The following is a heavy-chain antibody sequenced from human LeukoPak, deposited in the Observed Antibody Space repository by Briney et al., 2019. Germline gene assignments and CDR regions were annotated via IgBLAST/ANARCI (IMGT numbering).Heavy chain of an antibody. CDR3: ARMRRYYDYVWGSYRREGWFDP. Sequence: PSETLSLTCAVYGGSFSGYYWSWIRQPPGKGLEWIGEINHSGSTNYNPSLKSRVTISVDTSENQFSLKLSSVTAADTAVYYCARMRRYYDYVWGSYRREGWFDPWGQGTLVTVSS. CDR1: GGSFSGYY. V-gene: IGHV4-34*01. J-gene: IGHJ5*02. CDR2: INHSGST. D-gene: IGHD3-16*02.